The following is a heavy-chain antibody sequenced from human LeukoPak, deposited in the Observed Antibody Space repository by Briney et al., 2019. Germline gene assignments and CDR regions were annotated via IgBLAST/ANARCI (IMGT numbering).Heavy chain of an antibody. CDR3: VKSDFWSGHYYYYGMDV. D-gene: IGHD3-3*01. CDR1: GFIFSHYG. CDR2: IQNDASTE. J-gene: IGHJ6*02. Sequence: GGSLRLSCAASGFIFSHYGMHWVRQAPGKGLEWVAVIQNDASTENFADSVKGRFTISRDNSKNTLYLQMSSLRAEDTAVYYCVKSDFWSGHYYYYGMDVWGQGTTVTVSS. V-gene: IGHV3-30*02.